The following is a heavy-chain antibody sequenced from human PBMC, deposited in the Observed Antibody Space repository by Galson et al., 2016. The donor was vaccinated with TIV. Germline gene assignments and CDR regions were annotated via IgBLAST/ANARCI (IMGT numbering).Heavy chain of an antibody. D-gene: IGHD2-15*01. V-gene: IGHV3-15*05. J-gene: IGHJ4*02. Sequence: SLRLSCAASGFTFSDAWMTWVRQAPGKGLEWVGRIKSKAAGGATDYGAPVKGRFTISRDDSGSTLYLQMNSLKTEDTALYFCVRDRPSEDYYDDWGQGALVTVSS. CDR1: GFTFSDAW. CDR3: VRDRPSEDYYDD. CDR2: IKSKAAGGAT.